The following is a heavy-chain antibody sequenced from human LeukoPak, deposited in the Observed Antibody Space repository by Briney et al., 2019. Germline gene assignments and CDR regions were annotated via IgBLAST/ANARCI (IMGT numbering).Heavy chain of an antibody. CDR3: AELGITMIGGV. V-gene: IGHV3-21*01. CDR1: AFTFSSYS. D-gene: IGHD3-10*02. J-gene: IGHJ6*04. CDR2: ISSSGSYI. Sequence: GGSLRLSCVASAFTFSSYSMNWVRQAPGKGLEWVSSISSSGSYIYYADSVKGRFTISRDNAKNSLYLQMNSLRAEDTAVYYCAELGITMIGGVWGKGTTVAISS.